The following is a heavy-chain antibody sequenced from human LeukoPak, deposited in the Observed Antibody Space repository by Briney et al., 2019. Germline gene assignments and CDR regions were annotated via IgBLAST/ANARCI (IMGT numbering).Heavy chain of an antibody. CDR2: ISGSGSTI. J-gene: IGHJ4*02. V-gene: IGHV3-48*03. D-gene: IGHD6-19*01. CDR1: GFIFSAYE. Sequence: PGGSLRLSCAASGFIFSAYEMNWVRQAPGKGLEWVSYISGSGSTIYYADSVKGRFTISRDNAKKSLYLQMNSLRVEDTAVYYCARVYSSGWSYWGQGTLVTVSS. CDR3: ARVYSSGWSY.